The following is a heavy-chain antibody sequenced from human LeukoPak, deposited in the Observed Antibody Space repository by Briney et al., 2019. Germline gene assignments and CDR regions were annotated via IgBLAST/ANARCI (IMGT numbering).Heavy chain of an antibody. J-gene: IGHJ4*02. CDR3: AKDPGDITVAGTVDY. D-gene: IGHD6-19*01. CDR2: ISPGSSMI. V-gene: IGHV3-48*01. CDR1: GFTFSNYG. Sequence: GGSLRLSCAASGFTFSNYGINWVRQAPGKGLEWLSYISPGSSMISYADSVKGRFTISRDNAKNSLSLQMNSLRAEDTAVYYCAKDPGDITVAGTVDYWGQGTLVTVSS.